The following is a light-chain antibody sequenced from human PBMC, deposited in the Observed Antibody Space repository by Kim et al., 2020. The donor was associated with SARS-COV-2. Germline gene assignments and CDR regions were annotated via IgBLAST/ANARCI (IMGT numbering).Light chain of an antibody. J-gene: IGKJ4*01. CDR2: GAS. CDR1: QSVSSN. V-gene: IGKV3-15*01. CDR3: KQYNNWPRT. Sequence: EIVMTQPPATLTVAPGERATLYCRDSQSVSSNLAWYQQKPGQAPRLLIYGASTRATGIPARFSGSGSGTEFTLTISSLQSGDFAVYYCKQYNNWPRTFGEGTKVEI.